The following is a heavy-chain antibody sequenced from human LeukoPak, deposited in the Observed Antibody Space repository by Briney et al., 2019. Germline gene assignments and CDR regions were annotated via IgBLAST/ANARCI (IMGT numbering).Heavy chain of an antibody. V-gene: IGHV3-23*01. D-gene: IGHD3-22*01. CDR1: GFTFSSYA. CDR2: ISGSGGHT. J-gene: IGHJ6*02. CDR3: ARDRVDSSGYSGYYYYYGMDV. Sequence: GGSLRLSCAASGFTFSSYAMSWVRQAPGKGLEWVSAISGSGGHTYYTDSVKGRFTISRDNSKNTLYLQMNSLRAEDTAVYYCARDRVDSSGYSGYYYYYGMDVWGQGTTVTVSS.